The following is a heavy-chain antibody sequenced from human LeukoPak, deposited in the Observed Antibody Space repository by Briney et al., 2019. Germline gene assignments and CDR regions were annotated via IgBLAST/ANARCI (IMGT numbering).Heavy chain of an antibody. Sequence: PSETLSLTCTVSDASISGYYWSWIRQPPGKGLEWIGSIHFSGSTNYNPSLRSRVTISVDTSKNQLSLKLSSVTAADTAVYYCARDLGGICFDYWGQGTLVTVSS. J-gene: IGHJ4*02. CDR3: ARDLGGICFDY. D-gene: IGHD1-26*01. V-gene: IGHV4-59*01. CDR1: DASISGYY. CDR2: IHFSGST.